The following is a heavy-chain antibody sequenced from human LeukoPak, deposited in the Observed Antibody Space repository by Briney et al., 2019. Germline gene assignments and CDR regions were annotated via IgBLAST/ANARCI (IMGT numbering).Heavy chain of an antibody. CDR3: ARARTYYYVD. J-gene: IGHJ4*02. D-gene: IGHD3-10*02. V-gene: IGHV3-11*01. Sequence: GGSLRLSCAPSGFTFSDYYMSWIPQAPGKGLEWVSYISSSGSTIYYADSVKGRFTISRDNAKNSLYLQMNSLRAGDTAVYYCARARTYYYVDWGQGTLVTVSS. CDR1: GFTFSDYY. CDR2: ISSSGSTI.